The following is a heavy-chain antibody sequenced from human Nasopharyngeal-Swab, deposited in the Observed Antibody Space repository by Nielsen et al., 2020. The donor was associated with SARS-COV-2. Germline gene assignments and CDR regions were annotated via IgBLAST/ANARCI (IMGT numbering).Heavy chain of an antibody. CDR3: ARASVAGPSTIFGVVDDAFDI. CDR1: GYTFTSYD. Sequence: ASVKVSCKASGYTFTSYDINWVRQVTGQGLEWMGWMNPNSGNTGYAQKFQGRVTMTRNTSISTAYMELSSLRSEDTAVYYCARASVAGPSTIFGVVDDAFDIWGQGTMVTVSS. CDR2: MNPNSGNT. D-gene: IGHD3-3*01. V-gene: IGHV1-8*01. J-gene: IGHJ3*02.